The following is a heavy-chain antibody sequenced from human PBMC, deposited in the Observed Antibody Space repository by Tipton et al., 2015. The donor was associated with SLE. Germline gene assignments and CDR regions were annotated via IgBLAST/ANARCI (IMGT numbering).Heavy chain of an antibody. Sequence: SLRLSCTTSGFTFGDYGLSWVRPAPGKGLEWVGFIRSKVYGGTTEYAAPVKGRFTISRDDSEGIAYLQMNSLKSEDTAVYYCTRGLLGFLEWIFPGDYWGQGTLVTVSS. J-gene: IGHJ4*02. CDR3: TRGLLGFLEWIFPGDY. CDR2: IRSKVYGGTT. D-gene: IGHD3-3*01. V-gene: IGHV3-49*04. CDR1: GFTFGDYG.